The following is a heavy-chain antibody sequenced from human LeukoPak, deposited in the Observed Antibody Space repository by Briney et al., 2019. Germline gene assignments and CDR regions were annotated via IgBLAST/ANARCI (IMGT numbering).Heavy chain of an antibody. CDR1: GFTFDDYA. D-gene: IGHD5-24*01. Sequence: SLRLSCAASGFTFDDYAMHWVRQAPGKGLEWVSGISWNSGGIGYADSVKGRFTISRDNAKNSLYLQMNSLRAEDTALYYCAKDNRRELRAFDYWGQGTLVTVSS. CDR2: ISWNSGGI. V-gene: IGHV3-9*01. CDR3: AKDNRRELRAFDY. J-gene: IGHJ4*02.